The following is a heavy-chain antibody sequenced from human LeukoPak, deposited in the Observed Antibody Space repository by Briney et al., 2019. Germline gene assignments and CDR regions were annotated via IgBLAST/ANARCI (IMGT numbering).Heavy chain of an antibody. D-gene: IGHD5-12*01. Sequence: PVGSLRLSCAASGFTFSSYAMHWVRQAPGKGLEYVSAISSNGGSTYYANSVKGRFTISRDNSKNTLYLQMGSLRAEDMAVYYCAREATGIGINWFDPWGQGTLVTVSS. V-gene: IGHV3-64*01. CDR2: ISSNGGST. CDR1: GFTFSSYA. J-gene: IGHJ5*02. CDR3: AREATGIGINWFDP.